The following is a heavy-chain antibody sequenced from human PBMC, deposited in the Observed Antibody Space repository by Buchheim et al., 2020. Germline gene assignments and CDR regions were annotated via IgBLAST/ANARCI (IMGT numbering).Heavy chain of an antibody. Sequence: QVQLQQWGAGLLKPSETLSLTCAVYGGSFSGYYWSWIRQPPGKGLGWIGEINHSGSTNYNPSLKSRVTISVDTSKNQFSLKLSSVTAADTAVYYCARGTPKYYYGSGSYPPTRYYFDYWGQGTL. CDR3: ARGTPKYYYGSGSYPPTRYYFDY. CDR1: GGSFSGYY. D-gene: IGHD3-10*01. J-gene: IGHJ4*02. V-gene: IGHV4-34*01. CDR2: INHSGST.